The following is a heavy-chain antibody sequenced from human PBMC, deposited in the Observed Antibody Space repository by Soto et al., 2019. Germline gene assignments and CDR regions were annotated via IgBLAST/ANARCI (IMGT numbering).Heavy chain of an antibody. CDR1: GYTFTNYG. CDR2: ISTYNTNT. V-gene: IGHV1-18*01. D-gene: IGHD3-3*01. CDR3: ARAESGVVENYYYYYMDV. Sequence: QVQLVQSGDEVKKPGASVKVSCKASGYTFTNYGISWVRQAPGQGLEWMGWISTYNTNTKYAQNLQGRVTMTTDTSTSTAHMELRSLRSDDTAVYYCARAESGVVENYYYYYMDVWGKGTTVTVSS. J-gene: IGHJ6*03.